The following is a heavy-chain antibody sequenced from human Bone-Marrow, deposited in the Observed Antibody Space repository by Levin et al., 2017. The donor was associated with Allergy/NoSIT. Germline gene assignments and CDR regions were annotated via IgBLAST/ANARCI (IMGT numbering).Heavy chain of an antibody. D-gene: IGHD5-18*01. Sequence: PSETLSLTCTVSGGSISSSSYYWGWIRQPPGKGLEWIGSIYYSGSTYYNPSLKSRVTISVDTSKNQFSLKLSSVTAADTAVYYCEIQLWGDGPYYYMDVWGKGTTVTVSS. CDR1: GGSISSSSYY. CDR3: EIQLWGDGPYYYMDV. CDR2: IYYSGST. J-gene: IGHJ6*03. V-gene: IGHV4-39*01.